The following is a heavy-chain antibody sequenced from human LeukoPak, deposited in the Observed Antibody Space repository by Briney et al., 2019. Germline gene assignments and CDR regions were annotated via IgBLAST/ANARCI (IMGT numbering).Heavy chain of an antibody. J-gene: IGHJ4*02. CDR3: ASTTYYYDSSGYYFLDY. CDR2: IYTSGST. CDR1: GDSIRSYY. V-gene: IGHV4-4*07. D-gene: IGHD3-22*01. Sequence: SETLPLICTVSGDSIRSYYWSWIRQPAGKGLGWIGRIYTSGSTNYNPSLQNRVTMSVDTSKNQFSLKLSSVTAADTAVYYCASTTYYYDSSGYYFLDYWGQGTLVTVSS.